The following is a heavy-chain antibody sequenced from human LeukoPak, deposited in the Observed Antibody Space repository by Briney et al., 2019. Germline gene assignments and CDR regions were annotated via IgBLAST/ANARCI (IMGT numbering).Heavy chain of an antibody. CDR2: ISSSGSTI. D-gene: IGHD1-26*01. J-gene: IGHJ6*03. Sequence: GGSLRLSCAASGFTFSSYEMNWVRQAPGKGLEWVSYISSSGSTIYYADSVKGRFTISRDNAKNSLYLQMNSLRAEDTAVYYCARSEGVGATYYYYMDVWGKGTTVTVSS. CDR1: GFTFSSYE. V-gene: IGHV3-48*03. CDR3: ARSEGVGATYYYYMDV.